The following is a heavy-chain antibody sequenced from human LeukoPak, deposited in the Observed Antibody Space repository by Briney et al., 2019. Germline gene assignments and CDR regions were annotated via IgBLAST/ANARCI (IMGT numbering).Heavy chain of an antibody. D-gene: IGHD2-15*01. Sequence: ASVKVSCKASGYTFTGYYIHWVRQSPGQGPEWMAWINPETGDTNYAQKFQGRLTLTRDTSISTAYLQLTDLTADDTGVFYCARGRISNWGQGTPLLVSS. CDR2: INPETGDT. CDR1: GYTFTGYY. CDR3: ARGRISN. J-gene: IGHJ4*02. V-gene: IGHV1-2*02.